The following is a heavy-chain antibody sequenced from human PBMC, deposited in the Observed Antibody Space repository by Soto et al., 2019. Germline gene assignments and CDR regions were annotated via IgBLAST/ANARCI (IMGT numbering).Heavy chain of an antibody. Sequence: ASVKVSCKASGYTFTGYYMHWVRQAPGQGLEWMGWINPNSGGTNYAQKFQGWVTMTRDTSISTAYMELSRLRSDDTAVYYWASSLLRTGKHAFDIWGQGTMVTVSS. D-gene: IGHD3-9*01. CDR3: ASSLLRTGKHAFDI. V-gene: IGHV1-2*04. J-gene: IGHJ3*02. CDR1: GYTFTGYY. CDR2: INPNSGGT.